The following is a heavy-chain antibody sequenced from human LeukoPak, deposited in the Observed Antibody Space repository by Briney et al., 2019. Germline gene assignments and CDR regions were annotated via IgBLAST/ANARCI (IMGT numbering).Heavy chain of an antibody. J-gene: IGHJ4*02. V-gene: IGHV4-59*12. CDR1: GGSISSYY. CDR2: IYHSGST. Sequence: SSETLSLTCTVSGGSISSYYWSWIRQPPGKGLEWIGYIYHSGSTYYNPSLKSRVTISVGRSKNQFSLRLSSVTAADTAVYYCARGEVDYGVTNYWGQGTLVTVSS. D-gene: IGHD4-17*01. CDR3: ARGEVDYGVTNY.